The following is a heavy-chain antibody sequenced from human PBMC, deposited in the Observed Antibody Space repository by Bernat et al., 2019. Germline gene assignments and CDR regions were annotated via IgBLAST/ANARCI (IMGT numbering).Heavy chain of an antibody. CDR3: ARDLRRPDDYYYYGMDV. CDR2: IYSGGST. V-gene: IGHV3-66*02. D-gene: IGHD5-24*01. CDR1: GFTVSSNY. Sequence: EVQLVESGGGLVQPGGSLRLSCAASGFTVSSNYMSWVRQAPGKGLEWVSVIYSGGSTYYADSVKGRLTISGDNYKNTLYLQMNSLRAEDTAVYYCARDLRRPDDYYYYGMDVWGQGTTVTVSS. J-gene: IGHJ6*02.